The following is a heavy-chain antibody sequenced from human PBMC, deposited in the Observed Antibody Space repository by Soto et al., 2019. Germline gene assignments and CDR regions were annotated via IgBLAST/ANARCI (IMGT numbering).Heavy chain of an antibody. CDR3: ARDQGSSWTHNWFDP. CDR2: ISSSSSTI. Sequence: EVQLVESGGGLVQPGGSLRLSCAASGFTFSSYSMNWVRQAPGKGLEWVSYISSSSSTIYYADSVKCRFTISRDNAKNSLYLQMNSLRAEDTAVYYCARDQGSSWTHNWFDPWGQGTLVTVSS. D-gene: IGHD6-13*01. J-gene: IGHJ5*02. CDR1: GFTFSSYS. V-gene: IGHV3-48*01.